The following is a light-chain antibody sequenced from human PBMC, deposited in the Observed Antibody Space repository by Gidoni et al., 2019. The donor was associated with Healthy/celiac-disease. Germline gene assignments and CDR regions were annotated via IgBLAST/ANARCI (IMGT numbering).Light chain of an antibody. CDR1: SSDVGGYNY. J-gene: IGLJ1*01. Sequence: QSALPQPASVSGSPGPSITISCTGTSSDVGGYNYVSWYQQPPGKAPKLMIYDVSNRPSGVSNRFSGSKSGNTASLTISGLQAEDEADYYCSSYTSSSTRVFGTGTKVTVL. V-gene: IGLV2-14*01. CDR3: SSYTSSSTRV. CDR2: DVS.